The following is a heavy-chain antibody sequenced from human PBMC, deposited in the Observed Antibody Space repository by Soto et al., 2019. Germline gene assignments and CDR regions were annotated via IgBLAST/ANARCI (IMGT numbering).Heavy chain of an antibody. CDR3: AKSGYDYIWGRPYYFDY. V-gene: IGHV3-9*01. J-gene: IGHJ4*02. CDR2: ISWNSGSI. CDR1: GLTFDDYA. D-gene: IGHD3-16*01. Sequence: EVQLVESGGGLVQPGRSLRLSCAASGLTFDDYAMHWVRQAPGKGLEWVSGISWNSGSIGYADSVKGRFTISRDNAKNSLYLQMNSLRAEDTALYYCAKSGYDYIWGRPYYFDYWGQGTLVTVSS.